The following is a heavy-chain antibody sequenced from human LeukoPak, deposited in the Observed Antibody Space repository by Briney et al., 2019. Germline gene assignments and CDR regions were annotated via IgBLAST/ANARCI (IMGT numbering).Heavy chain of an antibody. D-gene: IGHD3-3*01. CDR3: ARGGPYYDFWSGYYAITFDP. Sequence: GGSLRLSCAASGFTFSSYGMHWVRQAPGKGLEWVAVIWYDGSNKYHADSVKGRFTISRDNSKNTLYLQMNSLRAEDTAVYYCARGGPYYDFWSGYYAITFDPWGQGTLVTVSS. CDR2: IWYDGSNK. V-gene: IGHV3-33*01. CDR1: GFTFSSYG. J-gene: IGHJ5*02.